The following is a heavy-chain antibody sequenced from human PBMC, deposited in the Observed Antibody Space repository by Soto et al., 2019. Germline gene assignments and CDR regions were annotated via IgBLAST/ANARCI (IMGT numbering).Heavy chain of an antibody. V-gene: IGHV1-46*01. CDR1: GYTFTSYY. J-gene: IGHJ5*01. D-gene: IGHD6-25*01. Sequence: QVQLVQSGAEVKKPGASVRVSCKASGYTFTSYYIHWVRQAPGQGLEWMAIVNPTGGSTNYAQKFQGKINVTLDTATRTGFLGLNRLRYWDTGVYFLARPFAAGESLGQGTLVTVSS. CDR2: VNPTGGST. CDR3: ARPFAAGES.